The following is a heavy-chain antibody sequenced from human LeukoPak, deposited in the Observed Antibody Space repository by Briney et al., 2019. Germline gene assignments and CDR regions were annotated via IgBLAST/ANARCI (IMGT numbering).Heavy chain of an antibody. D-gene: IGHD3-3*01. Sequence: SVTVSCTACGFTFSTSVMHWVRQTRGQRREWIGWIVVGSGSTNYAQKLQGRVNLTRDMSTSTAHMEVSSLTSEDTVTYYCAAALKVGDVYFDPWGQGTLVTVSS. V-gene: IGHV1-58*02. CDR1: GFTFSTSV. CDR3: AAALKVGDVYFDP. CDR2: IVVGSGST. J-gene: IGHJ5*02.